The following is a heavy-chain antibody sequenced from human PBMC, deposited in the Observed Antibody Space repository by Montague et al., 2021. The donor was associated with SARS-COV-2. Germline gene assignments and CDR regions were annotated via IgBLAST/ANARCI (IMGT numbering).Heavy chain of an antibody. V-gene: IGHV4-34*01. D-gene: IGHD4-17*01. CDR2: INHSGST. Sequence: SETLSLTCAVYGASFSGYYWSWIRQPPGKGLEWIGEINHSGSTNYNPSLKSRVTISVDTSKNQFSLELSSVTAADTAVYYCARALPGTTFFYSYYGMDVWGQGTTVTVSS. CDR1: GASFSGYY. J-gene: IGHJ6*02. CDR3: ARALPGTTFFYSYYGMDV.